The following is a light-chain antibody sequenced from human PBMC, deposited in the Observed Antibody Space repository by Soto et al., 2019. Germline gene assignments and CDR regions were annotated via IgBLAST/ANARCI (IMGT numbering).Light chain of an antibody. J-gene: IGKJ1*01. V-gene: IGKV1-5*01. CDR3: QQYNGYSRA. CDR1: QSISHW. Sequence: DIQMTQSPSALSASVGDRVTITCRASQSISHWLAWYQQKPGRAPKLLICGTSTLQSGVPSRFSGSGSGTEFTLTITSLQPDDFATYYCQQYNGYSRAFGQGTKVEVK. CDR2: GTS.